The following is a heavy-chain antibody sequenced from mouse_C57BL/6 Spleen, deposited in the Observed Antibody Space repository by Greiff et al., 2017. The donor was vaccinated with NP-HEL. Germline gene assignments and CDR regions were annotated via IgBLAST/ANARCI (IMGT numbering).Heavy chain of an antibody. Sequence: EVKLEESGEGLVKPGGSLKLSCAASGFTFSSYAMSWVRQTPEKRLEWVAYISSGGDYIYYADTVKGRFTISRDNARNTLYLQMSSLKSEDTAMYDCTRAGTKRAYYFDYWGQGTTLTVSS. CDR3: TRAGTKRAYYFDY. CDR2: ISSGGDYI. J-gene: IGHJ2*01. V-gene: IGHV5-9-1*02. D-gene: IGHD4-1*01. CDR1: GFTFSSYA.